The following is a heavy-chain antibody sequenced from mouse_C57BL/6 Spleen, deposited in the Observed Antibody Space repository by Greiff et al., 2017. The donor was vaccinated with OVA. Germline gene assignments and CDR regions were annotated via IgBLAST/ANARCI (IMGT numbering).Heavy chain of an antibody. CDR1: GYTFTSYW. V-gene: IGHV1-69*01. Sequence: QVQLQQSGAELVMPGASVKLSCKASGYTFTSYWMHWVKQRPGQGLEWIGEIDPSDSYTNYNQKFKGKSTLTVDKSSSTAYMQLSSLTSEDSAVYYCARFYYGQVMDYWGQGTSVTVSS. CDR2: IDPSDSYT. CDR3: ARFYYGQVMDY. D-gene: IGHD2-1*01. J-gene: IGHJ4*01.